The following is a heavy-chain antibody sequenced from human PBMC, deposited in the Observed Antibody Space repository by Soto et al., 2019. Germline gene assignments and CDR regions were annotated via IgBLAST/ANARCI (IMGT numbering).Heavy chain of an antibody. V-gene: IGHV4-4*07. D-gene: IGHD3-16*01. CDR2: FYPSGKT. CDR1: GGSINSYY. CDR3: ARCGLDYGMDV. Sequence: NPSETLSLTCTVSGGSINSYYWCWIRQPAGKGLEWIGRFYPSGKTNYNPSLKSRLTMSADTSRNQFSLNLTSVTAADTAVYYCARCGLDYGMDVWGQGTTVTVSS. J-gene: IGHJ6*02.